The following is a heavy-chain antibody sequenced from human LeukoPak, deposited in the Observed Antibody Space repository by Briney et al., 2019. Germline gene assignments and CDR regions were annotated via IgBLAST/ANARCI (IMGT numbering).Heavy chain of an antibody. V-gene: IGHV4-59*01. Sequence: SETLSLTCTVSGGSISSYYWSWIRQPPGKGLEWIGYIYYSRSTNYNPSLKSRVTISVDTSKNQFSLKLSSVTAADTAVYYCARAPWIQLWFFDYWGQGTLVTVSS. J-gene: IGHJ4*02. CDR1: GGSISSYY. CDR3: ARAPWIQLWFFDY. CDR2: IYYSRST. D-gene: IGHD5-18*01.